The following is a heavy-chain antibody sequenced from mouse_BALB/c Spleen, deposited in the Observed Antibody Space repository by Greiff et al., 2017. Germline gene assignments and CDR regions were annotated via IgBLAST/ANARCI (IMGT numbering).Heavy chain of an antibody. CDR1: GFTFSSYA. D-gene: IGHD2-2*01. Sequence: EVQGVESGGGLVKPGGSLKLSCAASGFTFSSYAMSWVRQTPEKRLEWVASISSGGSTYYPDSVKGRFTISRDNARNILYLQMSSLRSEDTAMYYCARYGYDAPDYWGQGTTLTVSS. V-gene: IGHV5-6-5*01. J-gene: IGHJ2*01. CDR2: ISSGGST. CDR3: ARYGYDAPDY.